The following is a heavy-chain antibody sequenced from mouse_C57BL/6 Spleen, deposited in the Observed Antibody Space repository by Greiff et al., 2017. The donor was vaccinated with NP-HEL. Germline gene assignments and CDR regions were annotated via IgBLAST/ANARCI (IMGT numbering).Heavy chain of an antibody. CDR3: ARATTVGGDYDY. CDR2: INPNNGGT. J-gene: IGHJ2*01. CDR1: GYTFTDYN. V-gene: IGHV1-22*01. D-gene: IGHD1-1*01. Sequence: EVQLQQSGPELVKPGASVKMSCKASGYTFTDYNMHWVKQSHGKGLEWIGYINPNNGGTSYNQKFKGKATLTVNKSSSTAYMELRSLTSEDSAFYYCARATTVGGDYDYWGQGTTLTVST.